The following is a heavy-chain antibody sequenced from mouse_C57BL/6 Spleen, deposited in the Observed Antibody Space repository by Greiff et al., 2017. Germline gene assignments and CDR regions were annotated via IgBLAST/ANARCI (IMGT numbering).Heavy chain of an antibody. V-gene: IGHV6-3*01. CDR2: IRLKSDNYAT. CDR1: GFTFSNYW. CDR3: TADTTVVAD. D-gene: IGHD1-1*01. Sequence: EVKVEESGGGLVQPGGSMKLSCVASGFTFSNYWMNWVRQSPEKGLEWVAQIRLKSDNYATHYAESVKGRFTISRDDSKSSVYLQMNNLRAEDTGIYYCTADTTVVADWGQGTLVTVSA. J-gene: IGHJ3*01.